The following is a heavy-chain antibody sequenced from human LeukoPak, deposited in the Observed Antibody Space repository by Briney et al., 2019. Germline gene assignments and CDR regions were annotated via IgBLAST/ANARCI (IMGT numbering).Heavy chain of an antibody. Sequence: SETLSLTCTVSGGSISGYYWSWIRQPAGEGLEWIGRIYTSGNTFYNPSLKSRVTMSVDTSNNQFSLRLTSVTAADTAVYYCARGGVVVAATFGYWGQGTLVTVSS. CDR3: ARGGVVVAATFGY. CDR1: GGSISGYY. J-gene: IGHJ4*02. V-gene: IGHV4-4*07. CDR2: IYTSGNT. D-gene: IGHD2-15*01.